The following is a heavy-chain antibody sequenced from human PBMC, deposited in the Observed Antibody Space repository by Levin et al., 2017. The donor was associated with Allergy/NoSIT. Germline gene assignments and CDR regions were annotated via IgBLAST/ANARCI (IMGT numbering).Heavy chain of an antibody. CDR1: GFTFSSYS. CDR3: ARTSYGYKSYAFDI. CDR2: ISSSSSYI. Sequence: GESLKISCAASGFTFSSYSMNWVRQAPGKGLEWVSSISSSSSYIYYADSVKGRFTISRDNAKNSLYLQMNSLRAEDTAVYYCARTSYGYKSYAFDIWGQGTMVTVSS. J-gene: IGHJ3*02. D-gene: IGHD5-18*01. V-gene: IGHV3-21*01.